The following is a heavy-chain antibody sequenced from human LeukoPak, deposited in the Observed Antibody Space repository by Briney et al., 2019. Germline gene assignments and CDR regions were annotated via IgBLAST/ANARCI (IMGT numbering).Heavy chain of an antibody. CDR3: ARGGFGELPYYFDY. D-gene: IGHD3-10*01. CDR2: IIPIFGTA. J-gene: IGHJ4*02. CDR1: GGTFSSYA. Sequence: SVKVSCKASGGTFSSYAISWVRQAPGQGLEWMGRIIPIFGTANYARKFQGRVTITTDESTSTASMELSSLRSEDTAVYYCARGGFGELPYYFDYWGQGTLVTVSS. V-gene: IGHV1-69*05.